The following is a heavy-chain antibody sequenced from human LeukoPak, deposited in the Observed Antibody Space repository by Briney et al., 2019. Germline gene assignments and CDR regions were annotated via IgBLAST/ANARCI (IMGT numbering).Heavy chain of an antibody. D-gene: IGHD5-24*01. CDR2: IIPIFGTA. Sequence: SVKVSCKASGGTFSSYAISWVRQAPGHGLEWMGGIIPIFGTANYAQKFQGRVTITADESTSTAYMELSSLRSEDTAVYYCALDRDGYNLYDIWGQGTMVTVSS. J-gene: IGHJ3*02. CDR3: ALDRDGYNLYDI. V-gene: IGHV1-69*13. CDR1: GGTFSSYA.